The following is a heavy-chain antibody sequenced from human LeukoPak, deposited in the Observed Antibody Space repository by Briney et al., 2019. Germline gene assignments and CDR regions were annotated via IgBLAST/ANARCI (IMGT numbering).Heavy chain of an antibody. CDR3: ARDRGVVPDAFDI. CDR2: VYNSGIT. D-gene: IGHD3-10*01. V-gene: IGHV4-59*01. Sequence: PSETLSLTCTVSGGPISSFFWSWVRQPPGKGPEWIGYVYNSGITKYNSSLKSRVTITVDTSKNQFSLNLSSVTAADTAVYFCARDRGVVPDAFDIWGQGTVVTVSS. J-gene: IGHJ3*02. CDR1: GGPISSFF.